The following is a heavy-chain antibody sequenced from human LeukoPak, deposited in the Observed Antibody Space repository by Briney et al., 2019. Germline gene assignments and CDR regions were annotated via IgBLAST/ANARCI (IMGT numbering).Heavy chain of an antibody. D-gene: IGHD5-12*01. J-gene: IGHJ6*02. V-gene: IGHV3-30*18. Sequence: GGSLRLSCAASGFTFSSYGMHWVRQAPGKGLEWVAVISYDGSNKYYADSVKGRFTISRDNSKNTLYLQMNSLRAEDTALYYCAKGPSGYVLNAMDVWGQGTTVTVSS. CDR2: ISYDGSNK. CDR3: AKGPSGYVLNAMDV. CDR1: GFTFSSYG.